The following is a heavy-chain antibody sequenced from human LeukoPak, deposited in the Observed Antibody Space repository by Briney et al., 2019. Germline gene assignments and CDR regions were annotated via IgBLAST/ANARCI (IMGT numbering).Heavy chain of an antibody. D-gene: IGHD3-3*01. Sequence: ASVKVSCKASGYTFTSYGISWVRQAPGQGLEWMGWISAYNGNTNYAQKFQGRVTMTRNTSISTAYMELSSLRSDDTAVYYCARGAQDYDFWSAYWRMGYYFDYWGQGTLVTVSS. J-gene: IGHJ4*02. V-gene: IGHV1-18*01. CDR2: ISAYNGNT. CDR3: ARGAQDYDFWSAYWRMGYYFDY. CDR1: GYTFTSYG.